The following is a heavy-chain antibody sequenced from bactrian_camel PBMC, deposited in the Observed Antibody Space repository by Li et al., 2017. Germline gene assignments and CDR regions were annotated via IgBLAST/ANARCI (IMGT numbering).Heavy chain of an antibody. CDR2: ITSDGMT. CDR1: GDTTSGYC. D-gene: IGHD6*01. J-gene: IGHJ6*01. Sequence: HVQLVESGGGPVQAGGSLRVSCALSGDTTSGYCMGWYRQAAGMQREWVSSITSDGMTTYADSVKGRFTISKDKATDTVYLQMDSPKPEDTAMYLCKKLKSVGGSRVYCDNSWGQGTQVTVS. CDR3: KKLKSVGGSRVYCDNS. V-gene: IGHV3S53*01.